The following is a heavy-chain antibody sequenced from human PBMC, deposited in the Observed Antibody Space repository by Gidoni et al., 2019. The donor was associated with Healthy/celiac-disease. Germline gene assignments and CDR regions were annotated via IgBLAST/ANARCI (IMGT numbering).Heavy chain of an antibody. CDR1: GGSFSGYY. Sequence: QVQLQQWGAGLLKPSETLSLTCAVYGGSFSGYYWSWIRQPPGKGLEWIGEINHSGSTNYNPSLKSRVTISVDTSKNQFSLKLSSVTAADTAVYYCARGIGMITFGGVIAYDNWFDPWGQGTLVTVSS. D-gene: IGHD3-16*02. CDR2: INHSGST. V-gene: IGHV4-34*01. J-gene: IGHJ5*02. CDR3: ARGIGMITFGGVIAYDNWFDP.